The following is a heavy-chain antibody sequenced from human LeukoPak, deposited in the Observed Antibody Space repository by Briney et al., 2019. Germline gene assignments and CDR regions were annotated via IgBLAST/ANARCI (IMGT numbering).Heavy chain of an antibody. V-gene: IGHV1-18*01. CDR2: ISAYNGNT. Sequence: ASVKVSCKASGYTFTSYGISWVRQAPGQGLEWMGWISAYNGNTNYAQKLQGRVTMTTDTSTSTAYMELRSLRSDDTAVYYCAREVNTWSDYYYGMGVWGQGTTVTVSS. J-gene: IGHJ6*02. D-gene: IGHD2-8*01. CDR3: AREVNTWSDYYYGMGV. CDR1: GYTFTSYG.